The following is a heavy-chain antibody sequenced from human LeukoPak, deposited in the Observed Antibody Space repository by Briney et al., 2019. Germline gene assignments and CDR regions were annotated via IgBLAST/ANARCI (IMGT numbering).Heavy chain of an antibody. V-gene: IGHV3-48*01. D-gene: IGHD2-21*02. CDR1: GFTFSSYS. Sequence: GGSLRLSCAASGFTFSSYSMNWVRQAPGKGLEWVSYISSSSSTIYYADSVKGRFTISRDNAKNSLYLQMNSLRAEDTAVYHCARDLEWEDPVVTAIPSGFDYWGQGTLVTVSS. CDR3: ARDLEWEDPVVTAIPSGFDY. CDR2: ISSSSSTI. J-gene: IGHJ4*02.